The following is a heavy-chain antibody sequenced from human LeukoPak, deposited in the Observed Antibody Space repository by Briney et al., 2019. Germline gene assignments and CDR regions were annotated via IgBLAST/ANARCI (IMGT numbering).Heavy chain of an antibody. CDR1: GFTFSSYG. D-gene: IGHD2-2*01. Sequence: GGSLRLSCAVSGFTFSSYGMSWVRQAPGKGLEWVSGISGIGTSTYYADSVKGRFIISRDNSKNTLYLQMNSLRAEDTAVYYCAKVPAYRPNGAFDIWGQGTMVTVSS. CDR2: ISGIGTST. CDR3: AKVPAYRPNGAFDI. J-gene: IGHJ3*02. V-gene: IGHV3-23*01.